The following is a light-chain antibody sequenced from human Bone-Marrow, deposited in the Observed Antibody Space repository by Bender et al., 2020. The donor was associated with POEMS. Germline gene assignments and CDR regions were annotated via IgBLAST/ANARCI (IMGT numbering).Light chain of an antibody. Sequence: QSVLTQPPSVSAAPGQKVTISCSGSSSNIGNNYISWYQQFPGTAPKLLIYENYKRPSGIPDRFSGSKSGTSVTLAITGLQTGDEADYYCGTWDSSLSTYVFGTGTKVTVL. CDR3: GTWDSSLSTYV. CDR1: SSNIGNNY. J-gene: IGLJ1*01. CDR2: ENY. V-gene: IGLV1-51*02.